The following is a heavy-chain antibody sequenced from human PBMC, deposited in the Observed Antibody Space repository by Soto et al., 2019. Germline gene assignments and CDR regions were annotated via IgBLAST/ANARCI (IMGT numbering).Heavy chain of an antibody. CDR2: IDTGHYT. V-gene: IGHV3-23*01. CDR3: AKHCDH. CDR1: GFTFTSSA. Sequence: EVQLLESGGGLVQPGGSLRLSCAASGFTFTSSAMSWVRQPPGKGLEWISSIDTGHYTYSADSVKGRFTISRDNSKNTLYLPMNSLRAEDTAIYYCAKHCDHWGQGNLITVSS. J-gene: IGHJ4*02.